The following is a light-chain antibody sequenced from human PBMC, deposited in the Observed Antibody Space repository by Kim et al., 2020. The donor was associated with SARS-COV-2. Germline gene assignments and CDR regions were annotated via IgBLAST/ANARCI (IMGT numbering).Light chain of an antibody. Sequence: SPGDRATLSCRASQSVGSSYLAWYQQKPGQAPRLLIYGASSRATGIPDRFSGSGSGTDFTLTISRLEPEDFAVYYCQQYGSSYYTFGQGTKVDIK. V-gene: IGKV3-20*01. CDR3: QQYGSSYYT. J-gene: IGKJ2*01. CDR2: GAS. CDR1: QSVGSSY.